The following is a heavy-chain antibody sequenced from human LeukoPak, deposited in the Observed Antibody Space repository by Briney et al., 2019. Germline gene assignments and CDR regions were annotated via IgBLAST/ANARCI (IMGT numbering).Heavy chain of an antibody. D-gene: IGHD5-24*01. V-gene: IGHV4-39*07. CDR3: ARRPPRFEMTSHAFDI. J-gene: IGHJ3*02. CDR1: GGSMSSSSYY. CDR2: INHSGST. Sequence: SETLSLTCSVSGGSMSSSSYYWSWIRQPPGKGLEWIGEINHSGSTNYNPSLKSRVTISVDTSKNQFSLKLSSVTAADTAVYYCARRPPRFEMTSHAFDIWGQGTMVTVSS.